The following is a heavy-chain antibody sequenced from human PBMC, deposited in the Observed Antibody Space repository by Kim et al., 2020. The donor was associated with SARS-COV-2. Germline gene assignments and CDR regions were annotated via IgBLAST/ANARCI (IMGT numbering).Heavy chain of an antibody. D-gene: IGHD6-13*01. J-gene: IGHJ4*02. CDR1: GFSVSDNY. CDR2: IYRAGAT. CDR3: ARDNSSFWYYFDS. Sequence: GGSLRLSYAASGFSVSDNYMNWVRQAPGKGLEWVSGIYRAGATYYADSVKGRFTISRDISQNTLYLQMNNLRADDTAVYYCARDNSSFWYYFDSWGQGILVTVSS. V-gene: IGHV3-53*01.